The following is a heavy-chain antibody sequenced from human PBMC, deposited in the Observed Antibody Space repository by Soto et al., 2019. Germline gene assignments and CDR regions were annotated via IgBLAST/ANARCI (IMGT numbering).Heavy chain of an antibody. J-gene: IGHJ6*02. Sequence: SVKVSCTAAGGTFSSDAVIWVRQAPGEGLEWMGGIIPIFGTANYAQKFQGRVTITADKSTSTAYMELSSLRSEDTAVYYCARGGYCSSPSCYISRHTYYYYGMDVWGQRTTVTVSS. V-gene: IGHV1-69*06. CDR2: IIPIFGTA. CDR3: ARGGYCSSPSCYISRHTYYYYGMDV. CDR1: GGTFSSDA. D-gene: IGHD2-2*03.